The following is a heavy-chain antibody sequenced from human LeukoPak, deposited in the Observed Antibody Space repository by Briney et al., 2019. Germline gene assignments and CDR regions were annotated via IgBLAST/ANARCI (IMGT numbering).Heavy chain of an antibody. CDR1: GGSISSYY. CDR3: AREPTGDGYYYYYGMDV. V-gene: IGHV4-59*01. J-gene: IGHJ6*02. CDR2: IYYSGST. Sequence: SETLSLTCTVSGGSISSYYWSWIRQPPGKGLEWIGYIYYSGSTNYNPSLKSRVTISVGTSKNQFSLKLSSVTAADTAVYYCAREPTGDGYYYYYGMDVWGQGTTVTVSS. D-gene: IGHD1-1*01.